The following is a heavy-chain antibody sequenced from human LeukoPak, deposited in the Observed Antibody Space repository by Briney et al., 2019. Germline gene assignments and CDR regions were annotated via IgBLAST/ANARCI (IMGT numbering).Heavy chain of an antibody. D-gene: IGHD5-18*01. Sequence: ASVKVSCKASGYTFTSYYMHWVRQAPGQGLEWMGIINPSGGSTSYAQKFQGRVTMTRDTSTSTVYMELSSLRSEDTAVYYCARIKFQAGVDTHAFDIWGQGTIVTVSS. V-gene: IGHV1-46*01. CDR3: ARIKFQAGVDTHAFDI. J-gene: IGHJ3*02. CDR1: GYTFTSYY. CDR2: INPSGGST.